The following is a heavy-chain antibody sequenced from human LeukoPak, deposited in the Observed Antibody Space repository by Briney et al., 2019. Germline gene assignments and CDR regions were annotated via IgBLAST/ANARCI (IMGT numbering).Heavy chain of an antibody. J-gene: IGHJ4*02. D-gene: IGHD4-17*01. V-gene: IGHV3-23*01. CDR3: ARGSRYGDYPYYCDF. Sequence: PGGTLRLSCAASGFTFSSYGMSWVRQAPGKGLEWVSTIGGTGDTTYYADSVKGRFTISRDNSKNTVLLQMNNLRLEDAAVYYCARGSRYGDYPYYCDFWGQGTLVTVSS. CDR1: GFTFSSYG. CDR2: IGGTGDTT.